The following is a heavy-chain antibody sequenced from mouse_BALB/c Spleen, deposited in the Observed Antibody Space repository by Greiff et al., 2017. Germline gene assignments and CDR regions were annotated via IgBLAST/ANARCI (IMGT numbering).Heavy chain of an antibody. D-gene: IGHD1-1*01. J-gene: IGHJ2*01. Sequence: VQLHQSGPELVKPGASVKISCKASGYSFTGYYMHWVKQSHVKSLEWIGRINPYNGATSYNQNFKDKASLTVDKSSSTAYMELHSLTSEDSAVYYCAREGITTVVSFDYWGQGTTLTVSS. CDR1: GYSFTGYY. V-gene: IGHV1-26*01. CDR3: AREGITTVVSFDY. CDR2: INPYNGAT.